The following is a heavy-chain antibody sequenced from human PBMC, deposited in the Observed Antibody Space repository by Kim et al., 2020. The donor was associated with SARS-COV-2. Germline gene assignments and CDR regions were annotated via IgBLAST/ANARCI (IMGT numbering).Heavy chain of an antibody. D-gene: IGHD5-12*01. CDR2: ISYDGSNK. CDR1: GFTFSSYA. CDR3: AIIVATMGVAFDI. J-gene: IGHJ3*02. V-gene: IGHV3-30*04. Sequence: GGSLRLSCAASGFTFSSYAMHWVRQAPGKGLEWVAVISYDGSNKYYADSVKGRFTISRDNSKNTLYLQMNSLRAEDTAVYYCAIIVATMGVAFDIWGQGTMVTVSS.